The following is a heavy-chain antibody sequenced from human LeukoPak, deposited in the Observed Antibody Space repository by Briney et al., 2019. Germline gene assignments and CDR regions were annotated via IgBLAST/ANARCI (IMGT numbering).Heavy chain of an antibody. Sequence: ASVKVSCKASGGTFSSYAISWVRQAPGQGLEWMGGIIPIFGTANYAQKFQGRVTITADESTSTAYMELSSLRSEDTAVYYCARDPADLYYGMDVWGQGTMVSSSS. CDR3: ARDPADLYYGMDV. CDR1: GGTFSSYA. V-gene: IGHV1-69*13. CDR2: IIPIFGTA. J-gene: IGHJ6*02.